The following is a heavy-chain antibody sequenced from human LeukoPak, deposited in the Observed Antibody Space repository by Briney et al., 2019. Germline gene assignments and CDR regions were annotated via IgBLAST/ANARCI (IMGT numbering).Heavy chain of an antibody. CDR1: GFTFSNYN. J-gene: IGHJ4*02. CDR3: ARKAGYYYGSGDY. V-gene: IGHV3-48*01. CDR2: ISSSSSTI. Sequence: AGGSLRLSCAASGFTFSNYNMNWVRQAPGKGLEWVSYISSSSSTIYYADSVKGRFTISRDNSKNTLYLQMNSLRAEDTAVYYCARKAGYYYGSGDYWGQGTLVTVSS. D-gene: IGHD3-10*01.